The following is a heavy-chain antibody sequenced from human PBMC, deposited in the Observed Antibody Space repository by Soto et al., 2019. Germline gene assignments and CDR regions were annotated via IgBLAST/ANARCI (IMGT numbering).Heavy chain of an antibody. CDR2: IIPIFGTT. Sequence: ASVKVSCKASGGTFNTYAISWVRQAPGQGLEWMGGIIPIFGTTKYAQKFQGRVTITADESTNTVYMELSSLTSEDTALYYCARESGYNAPIDYWGQGSLVTVSS. V-gene: IGHV1-69*13. J-gene: IGHJ4*02. CDR3: ARESGYNAPIDY. D-gene: IGHD5-12*01. CDR1: GGTFNTYA.